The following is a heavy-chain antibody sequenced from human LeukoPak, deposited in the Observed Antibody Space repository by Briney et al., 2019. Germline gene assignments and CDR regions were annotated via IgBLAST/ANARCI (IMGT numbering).Heavy chain of an antibody. Sequence: GASVKVSCKASGGTFSSYAISWVRQAPGQGLGWMGGIIPIFGTANYAQKFQGRVTITADESTSTAYMELSSLRSEDTAVYYCARVADYRANWFDPWGQGTLVTVSS. J-gene: IGHJ5*02. CDR1: GGTFSSYA. CDR3: ARVADYRANWFDP. CDR2: IIPIFGTA. D-gene: IGHD4-11*01. V-gene: IGHV1-69*13.